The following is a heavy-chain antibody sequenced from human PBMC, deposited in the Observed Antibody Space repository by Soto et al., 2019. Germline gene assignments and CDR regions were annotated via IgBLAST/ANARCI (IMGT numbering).Heavy chain of an antibody. D-gene: IGHD6-19*01. Sequence: ESGGGVVQPGRSLRLSCAASGFTFSSYAMHWVRQAPGKGLEWVAVISYDGSNKNYADSVKGRFTISRDNSKNTLYLQMNSLRAEDTAVYYCANGEWGKVAGYFDYWGQGTLVTVSS. CDR3: ANGEWGKVAGYFDY. V-gene: IGHV3-30-3*01. J-gene: IGHJ4*02. CDR1: GFTFSSYA. CDR2: ISYDGSNK.